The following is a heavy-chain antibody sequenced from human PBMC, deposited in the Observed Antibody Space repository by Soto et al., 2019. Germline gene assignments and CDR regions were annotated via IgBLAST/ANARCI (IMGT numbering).Heavy chain of an antibody. V-gene: IGHV4-59*01. CDR2: IYYSGST. CDR3: ARASGGYSGSYYRHDTFDI. Sequence: SETLSLTCTVSGGSISSYYWSWIRQPPGKGLEWIGYIYYSGSTNYNPSLKSRVTISVDTSKNQFSLKLSSVTAADTAVYYCARASGGYSGSYYRHDTFDIWGQGTMVTVSS. J-gene: IGHJ3*02. CDR1: GGSISSYY. D-gene: IGHD1-26*01.